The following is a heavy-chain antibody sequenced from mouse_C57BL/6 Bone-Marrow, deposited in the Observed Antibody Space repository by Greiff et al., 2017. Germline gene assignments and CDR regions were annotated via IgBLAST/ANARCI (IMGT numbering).Heavy chain of an antibody. Sequence: EVQLQQSGAELVRPGASVKLSCTASGFNFKDDYMHWVKQRPEQGLEWIGWIDPENGDTEYASKFQGKATITADTSSNTSYLQLSSLTSEDTAVYYCTTEGAAQALDDFDYWGQGTTLTVSS. V-gene: IGHV14-4*01. CDR2: IDPENGDT. J-gene: IGHJ2*01. CDR1: GFNFKDDY. CDR3: TTEGAAQALDDFDY. D-gene: IGHD3-2*02.